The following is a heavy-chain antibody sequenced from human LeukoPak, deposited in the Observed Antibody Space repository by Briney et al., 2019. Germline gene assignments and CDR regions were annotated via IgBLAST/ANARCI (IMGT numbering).Heavy chain of an antibody. Sequence: GGSLRLSCAASGFTFSSYSMNWVRQAPGKGLEWVSSITRTRTYIYYADSVKGRFTISRDNARNSLYLQMNSLRAEDTAIYYCARRPFTPTTTSTSYYYMDIWGKGTTVTVSS. CDR3: ARRPFTPTTTSTSYYYMDI. V-gene: IGHV3-21*01. CDR1: GFTFSSYS. D-gene: IGHD1-1*01. J-gene: IGHJ6*03. CDR2: ITRTRTYI.